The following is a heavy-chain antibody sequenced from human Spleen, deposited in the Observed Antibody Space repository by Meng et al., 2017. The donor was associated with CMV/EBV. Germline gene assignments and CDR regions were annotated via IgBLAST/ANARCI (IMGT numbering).Heavy chain of an antibody. CDR2: INPNSDT. CDR3: ARSSGWSRFDY. Sequence: QVQLVQSGAEVKKPGASVKVSCKASGYTLTDYYIHWVRQAPGQWFEWMGWINPNSDTNYAQNFQGRVTMTRDMSINTVYMELSRLTSDDTAVYYCARSSGWSRFDYWGQGTLVTVSS. J-gene: IGHJ4*02. D-gene: IGHD6-19*01. V-gene: IGHV1-2*02. CDR1: GYTLTDYY.